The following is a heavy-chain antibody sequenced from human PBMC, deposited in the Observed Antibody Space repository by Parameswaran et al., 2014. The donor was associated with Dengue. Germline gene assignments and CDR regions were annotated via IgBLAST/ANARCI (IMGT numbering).Heavy chain of an antibody. Sequence: VRQAPGKGLEWVSSISSGRNYIYYAESLKGRFTISRDNAKNSLYLQVNSLRAEDTAVYYCAKGYGDSTYYYYMDVWGKGTTVTVSS. V-gene: IGHV3-21*01. CDR2: ISSGRNYI. D-gene: IGHD4-17*01. J-gene: IGHJ6*03. CDR3: AKGYGDSTYYYYMDV.